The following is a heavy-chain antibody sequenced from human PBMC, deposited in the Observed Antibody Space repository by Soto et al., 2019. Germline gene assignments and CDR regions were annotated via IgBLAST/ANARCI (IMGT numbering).Heavy chain of an antibody. D-gene: IGHD2-8*02. CDR1: GFTFSSYG. Sequence: QVQLVESGGGVVQPGRSLRLSCAASGFTFSSYGMHWVRQAPGKGLECVACISYDGSNTDYADSVKGRFTIARDNSKNALDLQLNGLRAEDTAVYYCASERLAVLRSVLDYWGQGTLVTVSS. V-gene: IGHV3-30*19. CDR2: ISYDGSNT. CDR3: ASERLAVLRSVLDY. J-gene: IGHJ4*02.